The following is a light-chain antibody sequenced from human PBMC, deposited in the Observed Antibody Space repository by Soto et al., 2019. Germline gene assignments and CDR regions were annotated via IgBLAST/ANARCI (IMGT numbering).Light chain of an antibody. V-gene: IGLV2-14*01. CDR3: SSFTSDRIYV. CDR1: SSDVGGYNY. Sequence: QSALTQPASVSGSPGQSITISCTGTSSDVGGYNYVSWYQQHPGKGPKLMIYEVTNRPSGVSNRFSGSKSGNTASLTISGLQADDETDYYCSSFTSDRIYVFGPGTKVTVL. CDR2: EVT. J-gene: IGLJ1*01.